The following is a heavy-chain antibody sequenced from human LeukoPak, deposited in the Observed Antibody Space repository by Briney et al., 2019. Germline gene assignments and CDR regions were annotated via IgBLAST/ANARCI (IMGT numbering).Heavy chain of an antibody. J-gene: IGHJ4*02. D-gene: IGHD1-26*01. V-gene: IGHV3-23*01. CDR3: AKDQKYSGSYYSGDY. CDR1: GFTFSSYA. CDR2: ISGSGGST. Sequence: GGSLRLSCAASGFTFSSYAMSWVRQAPGKGLEWVSAISGSGGSTYYADSVKGRFTISRDNSKNTLYLQMNSLRAEDTAVYYCAKDQKYSGSYYSGDYRGQGTLVTVSS.